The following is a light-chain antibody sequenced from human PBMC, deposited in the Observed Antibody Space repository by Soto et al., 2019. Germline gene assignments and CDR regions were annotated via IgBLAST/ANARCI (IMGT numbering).Light chain of an antibody. CDR2: DVS. CDR3: SSYTSSSTLDVV. J-gene: IGLJ2*01. V-gene: IGLV2-14*01. CDR1: RSDVGGYNY. Sequence: QSVLTQPASVSGSPGQSITISCTGTRSDVGGYNYVSWYQQHPGKAPKLMIYDVSNRPSGVSNRFSGSKSGNTASLTISGLQAEDEAYYYCSSYTSSSTLDVVFGGGTKLTV.